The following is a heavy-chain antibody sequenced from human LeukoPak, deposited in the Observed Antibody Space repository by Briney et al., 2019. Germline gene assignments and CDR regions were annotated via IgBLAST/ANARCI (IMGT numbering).Heavy chain of an antibody. D-gene: IGHD1-26*01. CDR2: IYHSGST. Sequence: SETLSLTCTVSGYSISSGYYWGWIRQPPGKGLEWIGSIYHSGSTYFNPSLKSRITISVDTSKNQFSLKLDSVTAADTAVYSCARVGYSGALIGAFDIWGQGTMVTVSS. J-gene: IGHJ3*02. CDR3: ARVGYSGALIGAFDI. V-gene: IGHV4-38-2*02. CDR1: GYSISSGYY.